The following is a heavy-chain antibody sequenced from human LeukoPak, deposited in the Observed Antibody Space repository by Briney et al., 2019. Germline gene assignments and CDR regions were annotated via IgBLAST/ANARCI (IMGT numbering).Heavy chain of an antibody. D-gene: IGHD4-17*01. J-gene: IGHJ5*02. CDR1: GGSISSSSYY. CDR2: IYHSGST. CDR3: AKSLAVLLTTVTFDWFDP. Sequence: SETLSLTCTVSGGSISSSSYYWGWIRQPPGKGLEWIGSIYHSGSTYYNPSLKSRVTISVDTSKNQFSLKLSSVTAADTAVYYCAKSLAVLLTTVTFDWFDPWGQGTLVTVSS. V-gene: IGHV4-39*07.